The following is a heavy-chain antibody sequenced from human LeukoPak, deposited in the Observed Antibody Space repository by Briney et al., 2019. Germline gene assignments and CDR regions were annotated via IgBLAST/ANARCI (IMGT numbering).Heavy chain of an antibody. CDR1: GFTFSDYY. Sequence: GGSLRLSCAASGFTFSDYYMSWIRQAPGKGLEWVSYISSSGSTIYYADSVKGRFTISRDNAKNSLYLQMNSLRAEDTAVYYCVRGDYYGSGSRSNWFDPWGQGTLVTVSS. CDR3: VRGDYYGSGSRSNWFDP. J-gene: IGHJ5*02. V-gene: IGHV3-11*01. CDR2: ISSSGSTI. D-gene: IGHD3-10*01.